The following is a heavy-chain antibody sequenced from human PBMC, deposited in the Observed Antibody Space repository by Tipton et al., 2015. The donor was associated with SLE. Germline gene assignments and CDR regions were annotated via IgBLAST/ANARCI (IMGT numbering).Heavy chain of an antibody. CDR1: GFTFHNYW. V-gene: IGHV3-9*01. J-gene: IGHJ6*03. Sequence: SLRLSCAASGFTFHNYWMHWVRQAPGKGPEWVAGISWNSGNIGYADSAKGRFTISRDNAKNSLYLQMNSLRADDTALYYCAKDVSVVVETTRYDYYYYYMDVWGKGTTVTVSS. D-gene: IGHD2-15*01. CDR2: ISWNSGNI. CDR3: AKDVSVVVETTRYDYYYYYMDV.